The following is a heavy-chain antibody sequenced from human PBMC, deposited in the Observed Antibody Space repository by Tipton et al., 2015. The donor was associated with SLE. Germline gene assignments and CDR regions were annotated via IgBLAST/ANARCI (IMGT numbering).Heavy chain of an antibody. CDR1: GGSFSDYY. Sequence: TLSLTCAVYGGSFSDYYWSWIRQPPGKGLEWIGYIYHSGGTNHSPSLRSRLTTSVDTSKNQFSLRLSSVTAADTAVYYCARVGFYGSGRTWDMDVWGNGTTVTVSS. CDR2: IYHSGGT. V-gene: IGHV4-34*01. J-gene: IGHJ6*03. CDR3: ARVGFYGSGRTWDMDV. D-gene: IGHD3-10*01.